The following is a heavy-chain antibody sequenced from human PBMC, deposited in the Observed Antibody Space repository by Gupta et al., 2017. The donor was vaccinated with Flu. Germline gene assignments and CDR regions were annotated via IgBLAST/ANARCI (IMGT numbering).Heavy chain of an antibody. CDR1: GAPISSSSYY. V-gene: IGHV4-39*01. CDR2: IYYSGST. Sequence: QLQLQESGPGLVKPSETLSLTCTVSGAPISSSSYYWGWIRQPPGKGLEWIGSIYYSGSTYYHPSLKSRVTISVDTSKNQFSLKLSSVTAADTAVYYCARTYYDFWSGYPYYFDYWCQGTLVTVSS. CDR3: ARTYYDFWSGYPYYFDY. J-gene: IGHJ4*02. D-gene: IGHD3-3*01.